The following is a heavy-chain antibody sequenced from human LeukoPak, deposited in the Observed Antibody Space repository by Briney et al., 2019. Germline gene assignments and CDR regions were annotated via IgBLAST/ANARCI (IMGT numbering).Heavy chain of an antibody. V-gene: IGHV1-24*01. D-gene: IGHD6-19*01. CDR2: FDPEDGET. Sequence: ASVKVSCKVSGYTLTELSMHWVRQAPGKGLEWMGGFDPEDGETIYAQKFQGRVPMTEDTSTDTAYMELSSLRSEDTAVYYCATGQGYSSGWVFDYWGQRTLVTVSS. CDR3: ATGQGYSSGWVFDY. J-gene: IGHJ4*02. CDR1: GYTLTELS.